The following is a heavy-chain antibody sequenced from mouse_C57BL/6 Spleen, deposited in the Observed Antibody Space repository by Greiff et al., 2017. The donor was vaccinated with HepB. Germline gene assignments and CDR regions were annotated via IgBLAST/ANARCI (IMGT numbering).Heavy chain of an antibody. CDR2: IYPGDGDT. CDR1: GYAFSSYW. D-gene: IGHD4-1*01. V-gene: IGHV1-80*01. CDR3: ARSGWDDYFDY. J-gene: IGHJ2*01. Sequence: QVQLQQSGAELVKPGASVKISCKASGYAFSSYWMNWVKQRPGKGLEWIGQIYPGDGDTNYNGKFKGKATLTADKSSSTAYMQLSSLTSEESAVYFCARSGWDDYFDYWGQGTTLTVSS.